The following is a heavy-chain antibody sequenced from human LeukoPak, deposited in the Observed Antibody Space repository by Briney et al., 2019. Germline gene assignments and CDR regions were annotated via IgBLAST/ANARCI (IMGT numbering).Heavy chain of an antibody. CDR2: FHPEDGQT. Sequence: PSGTVSWKVDGHTLTELSMHWVRQAHGKVLEWMGGFHPEDGQTIYAQKFQGRVTMTEDTSTDTAYMELSSLRSEDTAVYYCATVVRGVSSPWNWFDPWGQGTLVTVSS. D-gene: IGHD3-10*01. CDR3: ATVVRGVSSPWNWFDP. J-gene: IGHJ5*02. CDR1: GHTLTELS. V-gene: IGHV1-24*01.